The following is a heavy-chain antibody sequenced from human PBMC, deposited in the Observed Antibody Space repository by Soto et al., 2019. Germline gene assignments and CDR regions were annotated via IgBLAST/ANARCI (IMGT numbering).Heavy chain of an antibody. Sequence: CQSLASAVSRVILRVYAVMLVSQVPGKGLEWVSAISAGGGTTYYADSVKGRFTISRDDSMDALYLQINSLRVEDTAVYYFTHPTAYDVLDGYDIWGQGTMVT. CDR3: THPTAYDVLDGYDI. D-gene: IGHD3-3*01. J-gene: IGHJ3*02. CDR2: ISAGGGTT. CDR1: RVILRVYA. V-gene: IGHV3-23*01.